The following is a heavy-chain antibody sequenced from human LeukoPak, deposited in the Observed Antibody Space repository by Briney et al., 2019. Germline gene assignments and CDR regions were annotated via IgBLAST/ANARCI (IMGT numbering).Heavy chain of an antibody. J-gene: IGHJ4*02. Sequence: GGSLRLSCAASGFTVSHNYMSWVRQAPGKGLEWVSIIYNAGSSYYADSVKGRFTISRDNSKNTVYLQMNSLTAEDTAVYYCARDRHYNDTSDDRSYSFDYWGQGTLVIVSS. D-gene: IGHD3-22*01. V-gene: IGHV3-53*01. CDR2: IYNAGSS. CDR3: ARDRHYNDTSDDRSYSFDY. CDR1: GFTVSHNY.